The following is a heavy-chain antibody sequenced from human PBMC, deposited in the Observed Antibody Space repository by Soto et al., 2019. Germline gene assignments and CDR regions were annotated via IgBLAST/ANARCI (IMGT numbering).Heavy chain of an antibody. J-gene: IGHJ4*02. D-gene: IGHD2-15*01. Sequence: ASETLSLTCTVSGGSMNAHFWSWIRQSAGKGLEWIGHIYISGTTMYNPSLKSRVTMSVDPPKNQLSLKLTSVTAADTAVYYFARINGGSPDFWGQGTLVTVS. CDR2: IYISGTT. V-gene: IGHV4-4*07. CDR3: ARINGGSPDF. CDR1: GGSMNAHF.